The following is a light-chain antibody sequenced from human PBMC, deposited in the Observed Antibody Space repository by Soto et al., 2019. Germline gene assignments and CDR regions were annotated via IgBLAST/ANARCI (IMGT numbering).Light chain of an antibody. Sequence: EIVLTQSPGTLSLSPGERATLSCRASQSVCSSYLAWYQQKPGQAPRLLIYGASSRATGIPDRFSGSGSGTDFTLTISRLEPEDFAVYYCQQYGSSPDLFTFRPGTKVDIK. CDR1: QSVCSSY. V-gene: IGKV3-20*01. J-gene: IGKJ3*01. CDR3: QQYGSSPDLFT. CDR2: GAS.